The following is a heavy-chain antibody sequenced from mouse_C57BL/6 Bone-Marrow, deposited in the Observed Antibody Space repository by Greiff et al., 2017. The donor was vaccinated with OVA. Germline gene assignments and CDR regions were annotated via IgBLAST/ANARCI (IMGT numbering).Heavy chain of an antibody. Sequence: VQLQESGPELVKPGASVKISCKASGYTFTDYYINWVKQRPGQGLEWIGWIFPGSGSTYYNEKFKGKATLTVDKSSSTAYMLLSSLTSEDSAVYFCASDTTVERYYYAMDYWGQGTSVTVSS. J-gene: IGHJ4*01. CDR3: ASDTTVERYYYAMDY. CDR1: GYTFTDYY. D-gene: IGHD1-1*01. V-gene: IGHV1-75*01. CDR2: IFPGSGST.